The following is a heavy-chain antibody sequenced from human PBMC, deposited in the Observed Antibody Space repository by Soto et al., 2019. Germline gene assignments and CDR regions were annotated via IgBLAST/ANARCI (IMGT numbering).Heavy chain of an antibody. D-gene: IGHD3-16*01. CDR2: ISAYNGNT. CDR3: ASEACLGRRSDAEEYYYYHHGMEV. CDR1: GYTFTSYG. Sequence: GASVKVSCKASGYTFTSYGISWVRQAPGQGLEWMGWISAYNGNTNYAQKLQGRVTMTTDTSTSTAYMELRSLRSDDTAVYYCASEACLGRRSDAEEYYYYHHGMEVLDQATKVRVSS. J-gene: IGHJ6*02. V-gene: IGHV1-18*01.